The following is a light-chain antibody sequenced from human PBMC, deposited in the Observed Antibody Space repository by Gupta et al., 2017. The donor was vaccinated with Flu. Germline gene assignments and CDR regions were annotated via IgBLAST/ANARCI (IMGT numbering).Light chain of an antibody. J-gene: IGLJ2*01. CDR2: EVT. CDR3: TSSKNTNTRVV. Sequence: ITSSCTGTTSDLGGYNYVSWYQQHPGTAPKLMMCEVTNRPSGVPNRFSGSKAGKTASLHITGLQAEDEADYYCTSSKNTNTRVVFGGGTKLTVL. CDR1: TSDLGGYNY. V-gene: IGLV2-14*01.